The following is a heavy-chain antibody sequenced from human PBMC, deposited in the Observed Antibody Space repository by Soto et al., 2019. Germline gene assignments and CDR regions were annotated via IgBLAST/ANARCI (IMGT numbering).Heavy chain of an antibody. CDR3: ARAFFYQGSDSRGYSFDAFDF. CDR2: ISAHAGNS. CDR1: GYTFTSSG. J-gene: IGHJ3*01. D-gene: IGHD3-22*01. Sequence: QVQLVESGAEVKQPGGSVKVSCKASGYTFTSSGMSWVRQAPGRGLEWVGWISAHAGNSEYAERVQGRVTMTTDRSTSTAYMELRSLRSDDTAVYYCARAFFYQGSDSRGYSFDAFDFWGPGTLVTVSS. V-gene: IGHV1-18*01.